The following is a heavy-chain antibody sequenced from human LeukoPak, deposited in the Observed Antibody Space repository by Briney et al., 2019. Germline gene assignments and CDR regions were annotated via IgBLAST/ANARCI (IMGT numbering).Heavy chain of an antibody. CDR1: GFIFSSYW. D-gene: IGHD1-7*01. V-gene: IGHV3-7*03. CDR3: ARGNWNYPFDY. CDR2: IRQDGAER. J-gene: IGHJ4*02. Sequence: PGGSLRLSCEVSGFIFSSYWMSWVRQAPGKGPEWVAHIRQDGAERDYADFVKGRFTISRDNSKNTLYLQMNSLRAEDTAVYYCARGNWNYPFDYWGQGTLVTVSS.